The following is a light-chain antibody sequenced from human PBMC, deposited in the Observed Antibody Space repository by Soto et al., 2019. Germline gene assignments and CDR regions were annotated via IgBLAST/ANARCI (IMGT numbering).Light chain of an antibody. J-gene: IGLJ2*01. CDR2: EVS. CDR1: SSDVGGYNY. CDR3: SSYTSSSTPVV. V-gene: IGLV2-14*01. Sequence: QSALTQPASVSGSPGQSITISCTGTSSDVGGYNYVSWYQQHPGKAPKLMIYEVSNRPSGVSNRFSGSKSGNTAALTISGLQEADEADYYCSSYTSSSTPVVFGGGTKVTVL.